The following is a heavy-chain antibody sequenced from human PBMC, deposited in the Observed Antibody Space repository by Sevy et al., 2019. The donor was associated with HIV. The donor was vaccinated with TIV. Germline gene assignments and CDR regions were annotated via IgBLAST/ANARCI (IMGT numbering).Heavy chain of an antibody. CDR3: AKAMDTWIQLWSLIDY. Sequence: GESLKISCAASGFTFNTYGMHWVRQAPGKGLEWVAVVSYDGSNKYYADSVQGRFTISRDNSRNTLYLQVNSLRTEDTAVYYCAKAMDTWIQLWSLIDYWGQGTLVTVSS. CDR1: GFTFNTYG. J-gene: IGHJ4*02. V-gene: IGHV3-30*18. CDR2: VSYDGSNK. D-gene: IGHD5-18*01.